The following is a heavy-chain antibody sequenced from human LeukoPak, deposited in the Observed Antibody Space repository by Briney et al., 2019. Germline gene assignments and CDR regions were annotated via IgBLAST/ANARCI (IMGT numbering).Heavy chain of an antibody. Sequence: ASVKVSCKASGYTFTSYYMHWVRQAPGQGLEWMGIINPSGGSTNYAQKFQGRVTMTRDTSISTAYMELSRLRSDDTAVYYCARDGGDGYNLRSHYWGQGTLVTVSS. CDR1: GYTFTSYY. J-gene: IGHJ4*02. D-gene: IGHD5-24*01. CDR3: ARDGGDGYNLRSHY. V-gene: IGHV1-46*01. CDR2: INPSGGST.